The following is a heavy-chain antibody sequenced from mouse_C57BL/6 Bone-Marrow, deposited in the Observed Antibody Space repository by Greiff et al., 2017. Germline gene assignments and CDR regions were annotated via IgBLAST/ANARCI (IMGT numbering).Heavy chain of an antibody. J-gene: IGHJ2*01. Sequence: EVQLQQSGAELVRPGASVKLSCTASGFNFKDDNMHWVKQRPEQGLEWIGWIDPENGDTEYASKFQGKATITADKSSNTAYLQLSSLTSEDTAVYYCTTGMSPCYFDYWGQGTTLTVSS. V-gene: IGHV14-4*01. CDR3: TTGMSPCYFDY. CDR2: IDPENGDT. CDR1: GFNFKDDN.